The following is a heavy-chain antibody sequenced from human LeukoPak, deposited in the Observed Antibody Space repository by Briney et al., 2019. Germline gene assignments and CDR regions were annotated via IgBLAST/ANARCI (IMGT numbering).Heavy chain of an antibody. Sequence: PGGSLRLSCAASGFTFSSYAMSWVRQAPGKGLEWVSGISGSGGSTNYADSVKGRFTISRDNSKNTLYLQMNSLRAEDTAVYYCARVGYSGSYEGAFDIWGQGTMVTVSS. CDR3: ARVGYSGSYEGAFDI. V-gene: IGHV3-23*01. CDR1: GFTFSSYA. D-gene: IGHD1-26*01. CDR2: ISGSGGST. J-gene: IGHJ3*02.